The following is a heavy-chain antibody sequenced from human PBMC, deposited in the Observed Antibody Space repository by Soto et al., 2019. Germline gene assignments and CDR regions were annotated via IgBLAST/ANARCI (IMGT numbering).Heavy chain of an antibody. V-gene: IGHV1-69*11. CDR1: GGTFSNHA. J-gene: IGHJ3*02. CDR3: AREVAADGTFREDVFDI. D-gene: IGHD6-13*01. Sequence: QVHLVQSGAEVKKPGSSVKVSCKAPGGTFSNHAINWVRQAPGQGLEWMGRIIPIITTTNYAQKFQGRVTMTADESTITDYVELSSLKHDDTAIYYCAREVAADGTFREDVFDIWGQGTLVTVSS. CDR2: IIPIITTT.